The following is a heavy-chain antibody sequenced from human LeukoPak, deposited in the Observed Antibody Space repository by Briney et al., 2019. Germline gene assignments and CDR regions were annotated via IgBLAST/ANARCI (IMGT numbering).Heavy chain of an antibody. D-gene: IGHD5-18*01. J-gene: IGHJ4*02. CDR3: ARDTAMAPDYYFGY. CDR1: GGSISSYY. CDR2: IYTSGST. Sequence: PSETLSLTCTVSGGSISSYYWSWIRQPAGKGLERIGRIYTSGSTNYNPSLKSRVTMSVDTSKNQFSLKLSSVTAADTAVYYCARDTAMAPDYYFGYWGQGTLVTVSS. V-gene: IGHV4-4*07.